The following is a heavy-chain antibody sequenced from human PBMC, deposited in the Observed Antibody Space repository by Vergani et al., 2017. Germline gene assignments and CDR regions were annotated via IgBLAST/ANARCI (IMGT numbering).Heavy chain of an antibody. V-gene: IGHV4-34*01. J-gene: IGHJ6*03. D-gene: IGHD4-11*01. Sequence: QVQLQQWGGGLLKPSETLSLTCVVNGWSFTSYHWTWIRQSPGEGLEWVVDIDHTGRPDYNPSLKSRLTMSVDNSRNQFYLRLNSVTATDTAIYFCASVNTETNGHLYYYYYMDVWGQGTAVTVS. CDR3: ASVNTETNGHLYYYYYMDV. CDR1: GWSFTSYH. CDR2: IDHTGRP.